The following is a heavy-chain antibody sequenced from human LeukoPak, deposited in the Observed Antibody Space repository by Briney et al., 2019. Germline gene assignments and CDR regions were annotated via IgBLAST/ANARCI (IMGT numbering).Heavy chain of an antibody. D-gene: IGHD3-9*01. CDR1: GYTFTSYD. V-gene: IGHV1-8*03. CDR3: ARESGSDGLPDY. J-gene: IGHJ4*02. Sequence: ASVKVSCKASGYTFTSYDINWVRQATGQGLEWMGWMNPNSGNTGYAQKFQGRVTITRNTSISTAYMELSSLRSEDTAVYYCARESGSDGLPDYWGQGALVTVSS. CDR2: MNPNSGNT.